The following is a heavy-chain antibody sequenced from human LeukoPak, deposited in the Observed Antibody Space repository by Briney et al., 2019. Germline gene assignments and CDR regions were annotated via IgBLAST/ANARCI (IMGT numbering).Heavy chain of an antibody. CDR3: ARDLLNYYDSSGPRAY. Sequence: GGSLRPSCAASGFTVSSSYMSWVRQAPGTGLEWVSVIYSGGSTYYADSVKGRFTISRDNSKNTLYLQMSSLRVEDTAVYYCARDLLNYYDSSGPRAYWGQGTLVTVSS. CDR1: GFTVSSSY. J-gene: IGHJ4*02. D-gene: IGHD3-22*01. V-gene: IGHV3-53*01. CDR2: IYSGGST.